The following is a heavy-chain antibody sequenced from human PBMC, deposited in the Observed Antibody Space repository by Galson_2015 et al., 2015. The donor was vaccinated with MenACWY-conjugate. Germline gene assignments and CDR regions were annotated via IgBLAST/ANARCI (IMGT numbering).Heavy chain of an antibody. Sequence: SETLSLTCSVSGDSITSHFWAWIRQPPGKGLEWIGYIHYSGSTNYNPSLKSRVTISVDTPKNQFSLKLSSVTAADTAVYYCARESGVTGPFDYWGHGTLVTVSS. CDR1: GDSITSHF. CDR2: IHYSGST. CDR3: ARESGVTGPFDY. D-gene: IGHD2-8*02. V-gene: IGHV4-59*11. J-gene: IGHJ4*01.